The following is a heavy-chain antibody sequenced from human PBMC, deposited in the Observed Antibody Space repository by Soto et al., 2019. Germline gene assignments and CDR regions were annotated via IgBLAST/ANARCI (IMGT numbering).Heavy chain of an antibody. V-gene: IGHV4-59*08. CDR3: ARQLYGMDV. J-gene: IGHJ6*02. CDR2: IYYSGST. CDR1: GGSISSYY. Sequence: QVQLQESGPGLVKPSETLSLTCTVSGGSISSYYWSWIRQPPGKGLEWIGYIYYSGSTNYNPSLKSRFTISVDTSKTQFSLKLSSVTAADTAVYYCARQLYGMDVWGQGTTVTVSS.